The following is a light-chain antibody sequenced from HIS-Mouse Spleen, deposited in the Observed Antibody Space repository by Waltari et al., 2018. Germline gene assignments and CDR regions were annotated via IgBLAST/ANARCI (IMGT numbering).Light chain of an antibody. CDR3: SSYTSSSTVYV. J-gene: IGLJ1*01. CDR2: DVS. V-gene: IGLV2-14*03. Sequence: QSALTQSASVSGSPGQSITISCTGTSSDVGGYNYVSWYQQHPGKAPKLMIYDVSNRPSGVSNRCSGSKSGNTASLTISGLQAEDEADYYCSSYTSSSTVYVFGTGTKVTVL. CDR1: SSDVGGYNY.